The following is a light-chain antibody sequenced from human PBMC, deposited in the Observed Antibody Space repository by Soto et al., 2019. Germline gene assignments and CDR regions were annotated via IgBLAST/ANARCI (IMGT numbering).Light chain of an antibody. CDR1: QSFRSTY. J-gene: IGKJ4*01. Sequence: IVLTQSPGTLSLSPGERATLSCRASQSFRSTYLAWYQQKAGRAPRLLIYDISSRATGIPDRFTGSGSGTDFTLTISGLEPEDFAVYYCQQYGSTHTFGGGTKVDI. CDR2: DIS. CDR3: QQYGSTHT. V-gene: IGKV3-20*01.